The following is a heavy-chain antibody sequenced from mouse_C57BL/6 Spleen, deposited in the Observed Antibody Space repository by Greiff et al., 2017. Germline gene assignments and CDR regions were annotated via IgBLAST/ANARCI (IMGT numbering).Heavy chain of an antibody. CDR1: GFNIKDDY. CDR2: IGPENGYT. J-gene: IGHJ3*01. CDR3: TTSGYYGSRLLAY. V-gene: IGHV14-4*01. D-gene: IGHD1-1*01. Sequence: EVKLLESGAELVRPGASVKLSCTASGFNIKDDYMHWVKQRPEQGLEWIGWIGPENGYTEYASKFQGKATIAADTSSNTAYLQLSSLTSEDTAVYYCTTSGYYGSRLLAYWGQGTLVTVSA.